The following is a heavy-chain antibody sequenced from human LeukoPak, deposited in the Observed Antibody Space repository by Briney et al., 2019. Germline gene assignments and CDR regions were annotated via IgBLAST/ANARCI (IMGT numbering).Heavy chain of an antibody. Sequence: PGGSLRLSCAASGFTFSTYAMHWVRQAPGKGLEWVAVILYDGTNQYYADSVKGRFTISRDNAKNSLYLQMNSLRAEDTAVYYCAREPTTVSPPGWGQGTLVTVSS. D-gene: IGHD4-11*01. CDR2: ILYDGTNQ. V-gene: IGHV3-30-3*01. CDR1: GFTFSTYA. J-gene: IGHJ4*02. CDR3: AREPTTVSPPG.